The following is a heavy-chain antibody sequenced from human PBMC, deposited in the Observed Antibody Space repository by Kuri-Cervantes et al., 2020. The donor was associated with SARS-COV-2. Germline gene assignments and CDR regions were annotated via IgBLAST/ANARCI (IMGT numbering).Heavy chain of an antibody. D-gene: IGHD3-16*02. Sequence: SETLSLTCAVYGGSFSGYYWSWIRQPPGEGLEWIGEIIHSGRTNYNPSLKSRVTIAVDTSKDQFSLKLSSVTAADTAVYYCARGVVRRGGTVSYFDYWGQGTLVTVSS. CDR1: GGSFSGYY. CDR3: ARGVVRRGGTVSYFDY. J-gene: IGHJ4*02. V-gene: IGHV4-34*01. CDR2: IIHSGRT.